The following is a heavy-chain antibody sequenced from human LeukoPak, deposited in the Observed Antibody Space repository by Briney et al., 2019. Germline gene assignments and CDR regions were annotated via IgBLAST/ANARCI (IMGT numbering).Heavy chain of an antibody. CDR1: GFTFSTYE. J-gene: IGHJ5*02. CDR3: AIERATRTFYDFWKGAWFDP. CDR2: IGNSGSNT. D-gene: IGHD3-3*01. Sequence: GGSLRLSCAASGFTFSTYEMNWVRQAPGKGLEWISNIGNSGSNTYYADSVKGRFTISRDNAKNTLYLQLNSLRAEDTAVYICAIERATRTFYDFWKGAWFDPWGQGTLVTVSS. V-gene: IGHV3-48*03.